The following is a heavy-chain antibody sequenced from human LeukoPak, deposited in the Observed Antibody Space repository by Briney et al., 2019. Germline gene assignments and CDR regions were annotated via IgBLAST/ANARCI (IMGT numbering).Heavy chain of an antibody. CDR2: IRYDGTSH. J-gene: IGHJ4*02. CDR1: GFTHRIYV. CDR3: AKVGSGWYQIDY. D-gene: IGHD6-19*01. Sequence: GGPLSLSCATSGFTHRIYVMHWLRQAPGKALEGGAFIRYDGTSHYYADSGKGRFTISRDNSKNTLYLQMNSLRAEDTSVYYCAKVGSGWYQIDYWGQGTLVTVSS. V-gene: IGHV3-30*02.